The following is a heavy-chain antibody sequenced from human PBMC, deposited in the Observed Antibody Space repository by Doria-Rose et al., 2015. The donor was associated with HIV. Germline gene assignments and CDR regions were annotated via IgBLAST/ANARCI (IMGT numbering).Heavy chain of an antibody. J-gene: IGHJ4*02. V-gene: IGHV2-26*01. CDR1: GVSLSSPGVG. CDR2: IFSDDER. D-gene: IGHD6-13*01. Sequence: QVTLKEPGPVLVKPTETLTLTCTVSGVSLSSPGVGVSWIRQPPGKALEWLANIFSDDERPYKTSLKSRLTISRGTSKSQVVLTMTDTDPVDTATYYCARIKSSRWYHKYYFDFWGQGTLVIVSA. CDR3: ARIKSSRWYHKYYFDF.